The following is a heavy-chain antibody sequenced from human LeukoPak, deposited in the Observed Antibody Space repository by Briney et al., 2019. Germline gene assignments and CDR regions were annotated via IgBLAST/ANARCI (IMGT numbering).Heavy chain of an antibody. CDR1: GFTFSSYG. CDR3: AKGLSDSSGFDY. Sequence: GGSLRLSCAASGFTFSSYGMHWVRLAPGKGLEWVAFIRYDGSNKYYADSVKGRFTISRDNSKNTLYLQMNSLRAEDTAVYYCAKGLSDSSGFDYWGQGTLVTVSS. CDR2: IRYDGSNK. V-gene: IGHV3-30*02. D-gene: IGHD3-22*01. J-gene: IGHJ4*02.